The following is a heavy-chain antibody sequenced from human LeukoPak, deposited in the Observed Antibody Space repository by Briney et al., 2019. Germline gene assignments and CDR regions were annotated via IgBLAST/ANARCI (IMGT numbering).Heavy chain of an antibody. V-gene: IGHV4-34*01. CDR2: INHSGST. CDR1: GGSFSGYY. J-gene: IGHJ4*02. D-gene: IGHD4-11*01. Sequence: SETLSLTCAVYGGSFSGYYWSWIRQPPGKGLEWIGEINHSGSTNYNPSLKSRVTISVDTSKNQFSPKLSSVTAADTAVYYCARGTRNYKAFDYWGQGTLVTVSS. CDR3: ARGTRNYKAFDY.